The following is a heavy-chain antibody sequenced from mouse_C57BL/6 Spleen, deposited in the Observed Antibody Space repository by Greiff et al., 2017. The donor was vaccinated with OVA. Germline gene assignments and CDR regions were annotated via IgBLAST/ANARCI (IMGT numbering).Heavy chain of an antibody. D-gene: IGHD2-10*02. CDR2: IYPSDSET. Sequence: VQLQQPGAELVRPGSSVKLSCKASGYTFTSYWMDWVKQRPGQGLEWIGNIYPSDSETHYNQKFKDKATLTVDKSSSTAYMQLSSLTSEDSAVYYCSRSYGNQFAYWGQGTLVTVSA. V-gene: IGHV1-61*01. J-gene: IGHJ3*01. CDR1: GYTFTSYW. CDR3: SRSYGNQFAY.